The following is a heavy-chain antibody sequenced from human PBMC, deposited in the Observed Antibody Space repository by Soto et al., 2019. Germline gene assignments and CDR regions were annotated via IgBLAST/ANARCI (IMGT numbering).Heavy chain of an antibody. J-gene: IGHJ5*02. D-gene: IGHD2-2*01. CDR3: ARGTRGYCSSTSCYESARQKVYNWFDP. V-gene: IGHV3-13*01. CDR1: GFTFSSYD. CDR2: IGTAGDT. Sequence: ESGGGLVQPGGSLRLSCAASGFTFSSYDMHWVRQATGKGLEWVSAIGTAGDTYYPGSVKGRFTISRENAKNSLYLQMNSLRAGDTAVYYCARGTRGYCSSTSCYESARQKVYNWFDPWGQGTLVTVSS.